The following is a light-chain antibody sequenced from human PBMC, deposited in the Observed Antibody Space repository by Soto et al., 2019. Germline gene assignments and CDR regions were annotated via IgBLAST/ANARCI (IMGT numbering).Light chain of an antibody. J-gene: IGKJ4*01. CDR3: QQYGRSPLT. Sequence: EIVLTQSPGTLSLSPGERASLSCRASQSVSSSYLAWYQQKPGQSPRLLIYGASRRATGIPDRFSGSGSGSEFTITIRKLETKAGPVYFCQQYGRSPLTFGGGTKVDIK. V-gene: IGKV3-20*01. CDR2: GAS. CDR1: QSVSSSY.